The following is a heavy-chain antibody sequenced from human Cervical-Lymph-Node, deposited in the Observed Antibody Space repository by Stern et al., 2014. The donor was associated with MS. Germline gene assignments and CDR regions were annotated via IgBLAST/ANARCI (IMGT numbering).Heavy chain of an antibody. J-gene: IGHJ3*02. Sequence: VQLLESGGDVVQPGRSLRLSCAASGFTFNNYAIHWVRQAQGKGLEWVSLISYDGGQEYYTDSVKGRFTISRDNSKSTVYLQMNSLRPDDTAVYFCARERTPVPSNPFDIWGQGTMVTVSS. CDR2: ISYDGGQE. D-gene: IGHD1-14*01. CDR3: ARERTPVPSNPFDI. V-gene: IGHV3-30-3*01. CDR1: GFTFNNYA.